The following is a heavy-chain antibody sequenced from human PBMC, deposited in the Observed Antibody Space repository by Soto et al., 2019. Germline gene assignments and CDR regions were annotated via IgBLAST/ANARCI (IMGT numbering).Heavy chain of an antibody. CDR3: ARAQGAEHFDY. Sequence: QLPLQESGPGLVKPSDTLSLTCTVSGGSISRHYWSWIRQPPGKGLEWMGIIYYSGSTNYNASLMSRVTISVDTAKNQFSLMLSSVTAADTAVYYCARAQGAEHFDYWCEGTMVTVSS. J-gene: IGHJ4*02. D-gene: IGHD6-19*01. CDR1: GGSISRHY. V-gene: IGHV4-59*11. CDR2: IYYSGST.